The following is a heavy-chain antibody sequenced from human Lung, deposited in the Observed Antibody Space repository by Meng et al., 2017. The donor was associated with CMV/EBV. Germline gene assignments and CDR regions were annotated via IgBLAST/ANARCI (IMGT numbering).Heavy chain of an antibody. CDR3: ARGKQDAWELLAY. Sequence: QLQESGPGLVKPSGSLSLTCGVSGVSISSNIRWTWVRHPPGKGLEWIGDIDDSGSTNYNPSLNSRISISLDKSKNHFSLKVNSVTAADTAVYYCARGKQDAWELLAYWGQGALVTVSS. V-gene: IGHV4-4*02. CDR2: IDDSGST. CDR1: GVSISSNIR. J-gene: IGHJ4*02. D-gene: IGHD1-26*01.